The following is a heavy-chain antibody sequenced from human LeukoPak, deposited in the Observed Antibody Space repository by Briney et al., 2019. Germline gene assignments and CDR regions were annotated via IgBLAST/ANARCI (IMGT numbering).Heavy chain of an antibody. Sequence: ASVKVSCKASGYTFTGYYMHWVRQAPGQGLEWRGWINPNSGGTHYAQEFQGRVTMTRDTSISTAYMELSRLRSDDTAVYYCARDFNDFWSGIVDYWGQGTLVTVSS. D-gene: IGHD3-3*01. J-gene: IGHJ4*02. CDR3: ARDFNDFWSGIVDY. CDR2: INPNSGGT. V-gene: IGHV1-2*02. CDR1: GYTFTGYY.